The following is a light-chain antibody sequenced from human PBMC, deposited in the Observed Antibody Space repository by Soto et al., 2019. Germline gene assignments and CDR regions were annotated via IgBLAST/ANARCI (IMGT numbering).Light chain of an antibody. J-gene: IGKJ1*01. V-gene: IGKV3-20*01. CDR2: GAS. CDR1: QSVSSSY. CDR3: QQYGSSVT. Sequence: EIVLTQSPGTLSLSPGERATLSCRASQSVSSSYLAWYQQKPGQAPRLLIYGASSRATGIPDRFSGSGSGTDLTLTISRLEPEDFAVYYCQQYGSSVTFGQGTKVE.